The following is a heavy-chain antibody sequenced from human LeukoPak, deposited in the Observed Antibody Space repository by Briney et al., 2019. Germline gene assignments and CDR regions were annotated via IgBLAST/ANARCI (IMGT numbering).Heavy chain of an antibody. CDR2: ISAYNGNT. CDR3: ARVELRITIFGVVITPFDY. J-gene: IGHJ4*02. CDR1: GYTFTSYD. Sequence: GASVKVSCKASGYTFTSYDINWVRQAPGQGLEWMGWISAYNGNTNYAQKLQGRVTMTTDTSTSTAYMELRSLRSDDTAVYYCARVELRITIFGVVITPFDYWGQGTLVTVSS. D-gene: IGHD3-3*01. V-gene: IGHV1-18*01.